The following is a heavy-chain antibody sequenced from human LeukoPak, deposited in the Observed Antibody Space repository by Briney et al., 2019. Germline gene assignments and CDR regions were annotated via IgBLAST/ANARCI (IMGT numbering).Heavy chain of an antibody. D-gene: IGHD4-11*01. J-gene: IGHJ3*02. Sequence: SETLSLTCTASGGSISSSSYYWGWIRQPPGKGLEWIGSIYYSGSTNYNPSLKSRVTISVDTSKNQFSLKLSSVTAADTAVYYCARSPPDYDAFDIWGRGTMVTVSS. V-gene: IGHV4-39*07. CDR1: GGSISSSSYY. CDR2: IYYSGST. CDR3: ARSPPDYDAFDI.